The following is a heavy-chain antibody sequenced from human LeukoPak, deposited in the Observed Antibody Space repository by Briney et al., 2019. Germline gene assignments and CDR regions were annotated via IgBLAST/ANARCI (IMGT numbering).Heavy chain of an antibody. CDR2: ISGSSSYI. CDR3: ASSWGSSWYLDY. CDR1: GFTFSSYS. Sequence: GGSLRLSCAASGFTFSSYSMHWVRQAPGKGLEWVSSISGSSSYIYYADSVKGRFTISRDNAKNSLYLQMNSLRAEDTALYYCASSWGSSWYLDYWGQGTLVTVSS. V-gene: IGHV3-21*01. J-gene: IGHJ4*02. D-gene: IGHD6-13*01.